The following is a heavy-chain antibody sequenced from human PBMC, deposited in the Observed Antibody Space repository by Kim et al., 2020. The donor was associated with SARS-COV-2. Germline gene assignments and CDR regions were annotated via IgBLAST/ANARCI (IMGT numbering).Heavy chain of an antibody. Sequence: SETLSLTCTVSGGSVSSGSYYWSWIRQPPGKGLEWIGYIYYSGSTNYNPSLKSRVTISVDTSKNQFSLKLSSVTAADTAVYYCARVIKRGGRGSGNWFDPWGQGTLVTVSS. V-gene: IGHV4-61*01. D-gene: IGHD1-26*01. J-gene: IGHJ5*02. CDR3: ARVIKRGGRGSGNWFDP. CDR2: IYYSGST. CDR1: GGSVSSGSYY.